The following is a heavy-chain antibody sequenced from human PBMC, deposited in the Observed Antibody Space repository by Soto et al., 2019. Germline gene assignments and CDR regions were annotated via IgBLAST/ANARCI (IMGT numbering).Heavy chain of an antibody. CDR1: GITFSNYA. Sequence: GGSLRLSCAASGITFSNYALSWVRQAPGKGLEWVSGISGSGTNTHYADSVKGRFTISRDNSGNTLFLHMNSLRADDTAVYYCAKDPNGDYVGAFDSWGQGTLVTVSS. D-gene: IGHD4-17*01. V-gene: IGHV3-23*01. CDR3: AKDPNGDYVGAFDS. CDR2: ISGSGTNT. J-gene: IGHJ4*02.